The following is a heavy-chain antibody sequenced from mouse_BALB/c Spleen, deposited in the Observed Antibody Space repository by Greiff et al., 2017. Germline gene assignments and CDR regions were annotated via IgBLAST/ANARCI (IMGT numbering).Heavy chain of an antibody. CDR2: IWAGGST. CDR1: GFSLTSYG. D-gene: IGHD2-14*01. J-gene: IGHJ3*01. Sequence: VHLVESGPGLVAPSQSLSITCTVSGFSLTSYGVHWVRQPPGKGLEWLGVIWAGGSTNYNSALMSRLSISKDNSKSQVFLKMNSLQTDDTAMYYCARERAYYRYLAYWGQGTLVTVSA. V-gene: IGHV2-9*02. CDR3: ARERAYYRYLAY.